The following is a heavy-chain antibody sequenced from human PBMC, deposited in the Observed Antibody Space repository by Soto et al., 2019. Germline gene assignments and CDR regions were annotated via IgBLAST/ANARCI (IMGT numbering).Heavy chain of an antibody. CDR2: ISYDGSNK. D-gene: IGHD2-2*01. Sequence: GGSLRLSCAASGFTFSSYAMHWVRQAPDKGLEWVAVISYDGSNKYYADSVKGRFTISRDNSKNTLYLQMNSLRAEDTAVYYCARDGPYCISTSCYAGPNYWGQGTLVTVSS. CDR1: GFTFSSYA. V-gene: IGHV3-30-3*01. CDR3: ARDGPYCISTSCYAGPNY. J-gene: IGHJ4*02.